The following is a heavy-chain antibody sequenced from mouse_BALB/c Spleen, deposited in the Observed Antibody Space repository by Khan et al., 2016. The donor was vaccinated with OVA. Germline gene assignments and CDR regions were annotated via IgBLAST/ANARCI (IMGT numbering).Heavy chain of an antibody. V-gene: IGHV3-1*02. J-gene: IGHJ1*01. CDR2: IHYSGST. Sequence: EVELVESGPDLVKPSQSLSLTCTVTGYSITSGYSWHWIRQFPGNKLEWMGYIHYSGSTNYNPSLKSRISTTRDTSKNQFFLQLNSVTTEDTATYYCARSGTTVVPYWYFDDWGAGTTVTVSS. CDR3: ARSGTTVVPYWYFDD. D-gene: IGHD1-1*01. CDR1: GYSITSGYS.